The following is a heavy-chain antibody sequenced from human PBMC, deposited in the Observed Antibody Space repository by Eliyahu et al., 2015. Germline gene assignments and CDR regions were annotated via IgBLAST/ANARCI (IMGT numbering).Heavy chain of an antibody. Sequence: EVQLVESGGGLAQPGGSLRLSCAASGXXFSNYWMHWVRQVPGKGLVWVARINSDGTGTSYADSVKGRFTISRDNAKNTVSLQMNSLRAEDTAVYYCGTAFEYWGQGTLVTVSS. D-gene: IGHD4-17*01. J-gene: IGHJ4*02. V-gene: IGHV3-74*01. CDR2: INSDGTGT. CDR1: GXXFSNYW. CDR3: GTAFEY.